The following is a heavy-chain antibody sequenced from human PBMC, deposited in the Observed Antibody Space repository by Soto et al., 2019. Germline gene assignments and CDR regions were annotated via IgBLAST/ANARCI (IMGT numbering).Heavy chain of an antibody. CDR3: ARDNYGDTYYFDY. J-gene: IGHJ4*02. Sequence: QVQLQESGPGLVKPSQTLSLTCTVSGGSISSGAYYWSWVRQPPGKGLEWIGYIYYSGSTYYNPSLKRRVTXSXDXXKHPLSLKLSSVTATDTAVYYCARDNYGDTYYFDYWGQGTLVTVSS. CDR1: GGSISSGAYY. V-gene: IGHV4-30-4*01. CDR2: IYYSGST. D-gene: IGHD4-17*01.